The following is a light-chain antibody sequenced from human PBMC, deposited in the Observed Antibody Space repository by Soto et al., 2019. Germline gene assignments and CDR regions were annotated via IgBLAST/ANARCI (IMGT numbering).Light chain of an antibody. CDR2: DAS. CDR1: QHISTF. Sequence: IVLTQSPVTLSLSPGERATLSCRASQHISTFLAWYQHKVGQAPRLLISDASKRATGTPARFSGSGSGTDFTLTISRLEPDDFAVYYCQQRSYGYTFGQGTKLEI. CDR3: QQRSYGYT. V-gene: IGKV3-11*01. J-gene: IGKJ2*01.